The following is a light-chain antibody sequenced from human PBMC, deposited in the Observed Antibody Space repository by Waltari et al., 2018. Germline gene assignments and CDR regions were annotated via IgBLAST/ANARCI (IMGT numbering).Light chain of an antibody. Sequence: SPSASASLGASVKLTCTLSSGHSSNVIAWLQQRPEKGPRYLMKVNSDGSHNKGDEIPDRFSGSSSGAERYLTISSLQSEDEGDYYCQTGGHGTWVFGGG. CDR1: SGHSSNV. CDR3: QTGGHGTWV. CDR2: VNSDGSH. J-gene: IGLJ3*02. V-gene: IGLV4-69*01.